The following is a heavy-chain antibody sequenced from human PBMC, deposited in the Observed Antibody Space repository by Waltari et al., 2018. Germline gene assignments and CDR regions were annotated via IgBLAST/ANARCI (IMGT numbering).Heavy chain of an antibody. CDR2: INWNGGST. V-gene: IGHV3-20*04. D-gene: IGHD2-15*01. Sequence: EVQLVESGGGVRRPGGSLRLSCAASGFLFDGYGMRLVRQAPGKGLEWVSSINWNGGSTCYADSVRGRFTISRDNPKNSLYLQMNSLRADDTALYYCAREKLMGEYIDYWGQGTLVTVSS. CDR3: AREKLMGEYIDY. J-gene: IGHJ4*02. CDR1: GFLFDGYG.